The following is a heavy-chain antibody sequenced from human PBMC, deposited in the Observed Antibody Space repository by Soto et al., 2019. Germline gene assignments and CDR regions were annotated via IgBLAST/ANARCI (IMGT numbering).Heavy chain of an antibody. D-gene: IGHD3-22*01. Sequence: QVQLVQSGAEVKKPGSSVKVSCKASGDTFSTYTINWVRQAPGQGLEWMGGIIPIFGTANYAQRFQGRVTITADKSTSTAYMERSSLRSDDTAMYYCAYYYDTSGYYYVHNYWGQGTLVTVSS. CDR3: AYYYDTSGYYYVHNY. J-gene: IGHJ4*02. CDR2: IIPIFGTA. CDR1: GDTFSTYT. V-gene: IGHV1-69*06.